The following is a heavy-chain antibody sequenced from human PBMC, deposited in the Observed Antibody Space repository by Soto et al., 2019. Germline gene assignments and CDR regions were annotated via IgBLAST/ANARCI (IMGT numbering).Heavy chain of an antibody. J-gene: IGHJ4*02. CDR2: ISGSGGST. Sequence: PGGSLRLSCAASGFTFSSYAMNWVRQAPGKGLEWVSAISGSGGSTYYVDSVEGRFTISRDNSRNTLYLQTNSLRAEDTAVYYCAKDPEVVVTAPDYWGQGTLVTVSS. CDR3: AKDPEVVVTAPDY. V-gene: IGHV3-23*01. CDR1: GFTFSSYA. D-gene: IGHD2-21*02.